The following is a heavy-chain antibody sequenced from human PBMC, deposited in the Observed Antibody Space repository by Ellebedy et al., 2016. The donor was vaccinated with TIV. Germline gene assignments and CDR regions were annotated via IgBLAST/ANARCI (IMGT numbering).Heavy chain of an antibody. CDR3: ATAQARILTGYIDY. Sequence: GGSLRLSXAASGFTFSSYGMHWVRQAPGKGLEWVAVISYDGSNKYYADSVKGRFTISRDNSKNTLYLQMNSLRAEDTAVYYCATAQARILTGYIDYWGQGTLVTVSS. CDR1: GFTFSSYG. J-gene: IGHJ4*02. CDR2: ISYDGSNK. D-gene: IGHD3-9*01. V-gene: IGHV3-30*03.